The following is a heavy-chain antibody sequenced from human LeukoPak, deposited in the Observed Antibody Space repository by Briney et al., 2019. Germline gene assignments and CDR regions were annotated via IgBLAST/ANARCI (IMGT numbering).Heavy chain of an antibody. J-gene: IGHJ4*02. Sequence: SETLSLTCAVSGGSISSSNWWSWVRQPPGKGLEWIGETYHSGSTNYNPSLKSRVTISVDKSKNQFSLNLSSVTAADTAVYYCARVWGNPFFDYWGQGTLVTVSS. CDR2: TYHSGST. CDR1: GGSISSSNW. V-gene: IGHV4-4*02. CDR3: ARVWGNPFFDY. D-gene: IGHD3-16*01.